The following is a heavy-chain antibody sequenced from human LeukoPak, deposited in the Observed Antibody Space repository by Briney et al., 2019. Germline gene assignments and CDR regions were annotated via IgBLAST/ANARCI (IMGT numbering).Heavy chain of an antibody. CDR1: GYRFNAYW. CDR3: ARRHLSARAFDI. CDR2: IYPDDSDT. D-gene: IGHD3-16*01. V-gene: IGHV5-51*01. J-gene: IGHJ3*02. Sequence: GESLKISCKGSGYRFNAYWIAWVRQMPGKGLEWMGIIYPDDSDTRYSPSFQGQVTISADRSITTAYLQWSSLKASDTAIYYCARRHLSARAFDIWGQGTMVTVSS.